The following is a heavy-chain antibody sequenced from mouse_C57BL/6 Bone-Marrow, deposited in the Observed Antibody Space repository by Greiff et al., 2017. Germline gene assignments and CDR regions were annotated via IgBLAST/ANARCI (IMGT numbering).Heavy chain of an antibody. V-gene: IGHV14-2*01. Sequence: EVQLQQSGAELVKPGASVQLSCTASGFNLKDYYMHRVKQRTEKGLEWIGRIDPEDGETKYAPKFQGKATITADTSSNTAYLQLSSLTSEDTAVYYCAISNWAFDYWGQGTTLTVSS. CDR3: AISNWAFDY. J-gene: IGHJ2*01. CDR1: GFNLKDYY. CDR2: IDPEDGET. D-gene: IGHD4-1*01.